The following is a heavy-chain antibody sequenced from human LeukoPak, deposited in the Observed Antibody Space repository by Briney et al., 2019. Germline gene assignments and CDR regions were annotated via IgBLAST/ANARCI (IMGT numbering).Heavy chain of an antibody. CDR2: IYYSGST. V-gene: IGHV4-61*05. J-gene: IGHJ6*03. Sequence: SETLSLTCTVSGGSISSSNYYWGWIRQPPGKGLEWIGYIYYSGSTNYNPSLKSRVTISVDTSKNQFSLKLSSVTAADTAVYYCARTGSGYPYYYYYMDVWGKGTTVTVSS. CDR1: GGSISSSNYY. D-gene: IGHD3-22*01. CDR3: ARTGSGYPYYYYYMDV.